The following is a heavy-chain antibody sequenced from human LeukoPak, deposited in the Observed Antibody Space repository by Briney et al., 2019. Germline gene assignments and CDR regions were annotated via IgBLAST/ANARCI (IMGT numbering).Heavy chain of an antibody. Sequence: ASVEVSCKASGYTFTSYDINWVRQATGQGLEWMGWMNPNSGNTGYAQKFQGRVTMTRNTSISTAYMEPSSLRSEDTAVYYCARWTTVTTSYFDYWGQGTLVTVSS. CDR3: ARWTTVTTSYFDY. CDR1: GYTFTSYD. J-gene: IGHJ4*02. D-gene: IGHD4-17*01. CDR2: MNPNSGNT. V-gene: IGHV1-8*01.